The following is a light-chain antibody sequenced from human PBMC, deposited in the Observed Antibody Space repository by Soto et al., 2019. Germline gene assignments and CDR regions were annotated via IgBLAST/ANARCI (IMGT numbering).Light chain of an antibody. CDR2: GVS. CDR3: LQYGDSPRT. Sequence: EIVLTQSPGTLSLSPGERATLSCRASQSVTSNYFAWFQQKPGQAPRLLIFGVSDRAPGIPDRFSASGSGTDFTLTISTLEPEDFAVYYCLQYGDSPRTFGQGTKVEIK. V-gene: IGKV3-20*01. CDR1: QSVTSNY. J-gene: IGKJ1*01.